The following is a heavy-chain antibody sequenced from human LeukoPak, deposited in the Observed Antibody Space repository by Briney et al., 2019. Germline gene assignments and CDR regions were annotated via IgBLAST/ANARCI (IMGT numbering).Heavy chain of an antibody. V-gene: IGHV3-7*01. J-gene: IGHJ5*02. Sequence: PGGSLRLSCEGSGFTFSNYWMGWVRQAPGKGLEWVANIKQDGSEKYYVDSVKGRFTISRDNAKNSLYLQMNSLRAEDTAVYYCAREARLGFDPWGQGTLVTVSS. CDR1: GFTFSNYW. D-gene: IGHD6-19*01. CDR3: AREARLGFDP. CDR2: IKQDGSEK.